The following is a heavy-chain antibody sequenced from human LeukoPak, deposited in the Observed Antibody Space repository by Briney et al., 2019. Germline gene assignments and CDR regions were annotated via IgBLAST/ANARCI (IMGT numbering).Heavy chain of an antibody. CDR3: ARVKGDYNSYYFDY. D-gene: IGHD4-17*01. CDR2: IIPIFGTA. CDR1: GGTFGSYA. V-gene: IGHV1-69*13. J-gene: IGHJ4*02. Sequence: ASVKVSCKASGGTFGSYAISWVRQAPGQGLEWMGGIIPIFGTANYAQKFEGRVTITADESTSTAYMELSSLRSEDTAVYYCARVKGDYNSYYFDYWGQGTLVTVSS.